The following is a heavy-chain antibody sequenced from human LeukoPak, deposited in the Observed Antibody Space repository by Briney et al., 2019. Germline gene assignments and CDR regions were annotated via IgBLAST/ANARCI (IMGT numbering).Heavy chain of an antibody. D-gene: IGHD6-19*01. J-gene: IGHJ4*02. CDR2: IQFDGTTE. CDR1: GFTLIDYN. Sequence: GGSLRLSCGASGFTLIDYNMHWVRQAPGKGLEYVAFIQFDGTTEYYTDSVKGRFTMSRDKSKNTPYLQMNSLRGGDTAVHYCARGAAVALELWGQGTLVTVSS. CDR3: ARGAAVALEL. V-gene: IGHV3-30*02.